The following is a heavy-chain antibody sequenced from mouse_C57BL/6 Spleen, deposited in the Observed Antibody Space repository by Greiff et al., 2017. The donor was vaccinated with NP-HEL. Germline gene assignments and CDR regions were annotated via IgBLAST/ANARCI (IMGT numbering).Heavy chain of an antibody. J-gene: IGHJ1*03. CDR2: INPNYGTT. CDR3: AREYGLLGHGYFDV. D-gene: IGHD4-1*01. CDR1: GYSFTDYN. Sequence: EVQVVESGPELVKPGASVKISCKASGYSFTDYNMNWVKQSNGKSLEWIGVINPNYGTTSYNQKFKGKATLTVDQSSSTAYMQLNSLTSEDSAVYYCAREYGLLGHGYFDVWGTGTTVTVSS. V-gene: IGHV1-39*01.